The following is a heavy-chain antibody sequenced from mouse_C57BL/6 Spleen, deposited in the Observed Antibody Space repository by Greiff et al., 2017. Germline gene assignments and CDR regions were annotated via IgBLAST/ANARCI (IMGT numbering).Heavy chain of an antibody. J-gene: IGHJ2*01. CDR1: GFTFSSYA. D-gene: IGHD2-4*01. Sequence: EVKLQESGGGLVKPGGSLKLSCAASGFTFSSYAMSWVRQTPEKRLEWVATISDGGSYTYYPDNVKGRFTISRDNAKNNLYLQMSHLKSEDTAMYYCAREEGDYDGFDYWGQGTTLTVSS. CDR3: AREEGDYDGFDY. V-gene: IGHV5-4*01. CDR2: ISDGGSYT.